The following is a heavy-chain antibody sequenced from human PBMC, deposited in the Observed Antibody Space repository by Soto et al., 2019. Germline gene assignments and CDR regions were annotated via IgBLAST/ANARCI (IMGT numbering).Heavy chain of an antibody. Sequence: GSLRLSCAASGFTFSSYWMHWVRQAPWKGLVWVSRINSDGSSTSYADSVKGRFTISRDNAKNTLYLQMNSLRAEDTAVYYCARVLAARYYYYYGMDVWGQGTTVTVSS. CDR3: ARVLAARYYYYYGMDV. V-gene: IGHV3-74*01. D-gene: IGHD6-6*01. CDR1: GFTFSSYW. J-gene: IGHJ6*02. CDR2: INSDGSST.